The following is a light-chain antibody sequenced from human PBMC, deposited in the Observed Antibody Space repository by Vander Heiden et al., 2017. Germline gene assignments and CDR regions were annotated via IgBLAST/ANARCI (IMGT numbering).Light chain of an antibody. CDR2: DAS. Sequence: DIALTQSPATLSLSPGERATLSCRASQSVSSYLAWYQQKPGQAPRLLIYDASNRATGIPARFSGSGSGTDFTLTISSPKPENFATYSCQQRSNWYTFGQGTKLETK. CDR3: QQRSNWYT. CDR1: QSVSSY. V-gene: IGKV3-11*01. J-gene: IGKJ2*01.